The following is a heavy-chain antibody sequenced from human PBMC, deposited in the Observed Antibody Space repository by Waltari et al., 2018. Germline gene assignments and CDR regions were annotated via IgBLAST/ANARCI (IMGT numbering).Heavy chain of an antibody. V-gene: IGHV4-34*01. CDR1: GGSFSGYC. J-gene: IGHJ6*02. CDR2: INQSGTT. Sequence: QVQLQQWGAGLLKPSETLSLTCAVYGGSFSGYCWGWIRLSPGKGAEWIGDINQSGTTHYNPSLKSRVTTSVDTSKNQFSLKLSSVTAADTAVYYCARGPMLDYGANSGHYYYGMDVWGQGTTVTVSS. D-gene: IGHD4-17*01. CDR3: ARGPMLDYGANSGHYYYGMDV.